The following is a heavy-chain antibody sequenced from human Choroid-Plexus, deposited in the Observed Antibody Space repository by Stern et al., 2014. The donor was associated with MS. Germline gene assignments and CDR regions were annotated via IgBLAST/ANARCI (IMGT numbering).Heavy chain of an antibody. J-gene: IGHJ4*02. Sequence: QVQLQESGPGLVRPSETLSLTCTVSGGSINSYNWGWIRQPPGKGLEWIGYIYYSGRTNYNPSLKSRVTISIDTSKNQFSLKLNSVTATDTAVYYCARRSGNNSYYFDSWGQGTLVTVSS. D-gene: IGHD3-3*01. CDR2: IYYSGRT. CDR3: ARRSGNNSYYFDS. CDR1: GGSINSYN. V-gene: IGHV4-59*01.